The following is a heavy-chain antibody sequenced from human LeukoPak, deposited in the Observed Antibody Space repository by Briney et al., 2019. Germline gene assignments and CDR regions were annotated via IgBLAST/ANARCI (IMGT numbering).Heavy chain of an antibody. J-gene: IGHJ4*02. CDR1: GYTFTGYN. CDR3: ARDERYDSSGYPFDY. V-gene: IGHV1-2*02. CDR2: INPNSGGT. Sequence: GASAKVSCKASGYTFTGYNIHWVRQAPGQGLEWMGWINPNSGGTNYAQKFQGRVTMTRDTSISTAYMELSRLRSDDTAVYYCARDERYDSSGYPFDYWGQGTLVTVSS. D-gene: IGHD3-22*01.